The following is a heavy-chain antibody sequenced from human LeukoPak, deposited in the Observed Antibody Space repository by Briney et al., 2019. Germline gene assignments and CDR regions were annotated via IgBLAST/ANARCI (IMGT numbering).Heavy chain of an antibody. J-gene: IGHJ6*03. CDR1: GFTFSSYG. CDR3: ARDGMTTVIPTYYYYYYMDV. D-gene: IGHD4-17*01. V-gene: IGHV3-30*02. Sequence: GGSLRLSCAASGFTFSSYGMHWVRQAPGKGLEWVAFIRYDGSNKYYADSVKGRFTISRDNSKNTLYLQMNSLRAEDTAVYYCARDGMTTVIPTYYYYYYMDVWGKGTTVTVSS. CDR2: IRYDGSNK.